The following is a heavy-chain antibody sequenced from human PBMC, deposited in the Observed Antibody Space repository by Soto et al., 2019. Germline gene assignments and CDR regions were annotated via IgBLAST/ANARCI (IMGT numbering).Heavy chain of an antibody. Sequence: PGGSLRLSCAASGFTFSSYAMSWVRQAPGKGLEWVACTSGSGGSTYYPDSVKGRFTISRGNSKNTLYLQMNSLRAEDTAVYYCAKGAGYSYGYYFDXWGQGTLVPVSX. CDR2: TSGSGGST. J-gene: IGHJ4*02. CDR1: GFTFSSYA. D-gene: IGHD5-18*01. V-gene: IGHV3-23*01. CDR3: AKGAGYSYGYYFDX.